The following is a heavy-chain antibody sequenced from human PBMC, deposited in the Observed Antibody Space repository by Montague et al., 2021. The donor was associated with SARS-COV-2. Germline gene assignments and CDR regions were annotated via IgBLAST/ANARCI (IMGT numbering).Heavy chain of an antibody. CDR3: ARTPYYYDSSGYYYGAFDI. CDR1: GFSLSISGMC. J-gene: IGHJ3*02. CDR2: LDWDDDK. V-gene: IGHV2-70*11. D-gene: IGHD3-22*01. Sequence: PALVKPTQTLTLTCTFSGFSLSISGMCVSWIRQPPGKALEWLARLDWDDDKYYSTSLKTRLTISKDTSKNQVVLTMTNMDPVDTATYYCARTPYYYDSSGYYYGAFDIWGQGTMVTVSS.